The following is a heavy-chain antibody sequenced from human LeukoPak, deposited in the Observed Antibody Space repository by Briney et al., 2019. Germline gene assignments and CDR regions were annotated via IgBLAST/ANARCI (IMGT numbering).Heavy chain of an antibody. D-gene: IGHD6-13*01. V-gene: IGHV3-30*04. CDR3: ARGVYSISWAIDY. J-gene: IGHJ4*02. CDR1: GFTFGSYA. CDR2: ISSDGRNE. Sequence: GGSLRLSCAASGFTFGSYAIHWVRQAPGKGLEWVAVISSDGRNEYYTDSVKGRFSISRDNSKNTLFLQMNSLRAEDTAVYHCARGVYSISWAIDYWGQGTLVTVSS.